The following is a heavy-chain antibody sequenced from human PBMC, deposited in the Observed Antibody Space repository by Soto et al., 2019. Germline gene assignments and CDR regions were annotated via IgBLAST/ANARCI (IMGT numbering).Heavy chain of an antibody. Sequence: VGSLRLSCAASGFTFSSYAMHWVRQAPGKGLEWVAVISYDGSNKYYADSVKGRFTISRDNSKNTLYLQMNSLRAEDTAVYYCAREQSYGYYFDYWGQGTLVTVSS. D-gene: IGHD5-18*01. J-gene: IGHJ4*02. CDR3: AREQSYGYYFDY. CDR2: ISYDGSNK. V-gene: IGHV3-30-3*01. CDR1: GFTFSSYA.